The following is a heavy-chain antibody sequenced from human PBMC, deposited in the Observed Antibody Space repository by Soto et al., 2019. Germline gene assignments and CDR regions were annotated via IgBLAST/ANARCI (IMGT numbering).Heavy chain of an antibody. CDR1: GLTFSTYA. CDR2: ISGSGGST. CDR3: AREGSMLRNIRENDY. V-gene: IGHV3-23*01. J-gene: IGHJ4*02. Sequence: PGGSLRLSCAASGLTFSTYAMNWVRQAPGKGLEWVSAISGSGGSTYYADSVKGRLTISRDNSKSTLYLQMNSLRAEDTAVYYCAREGSMLRNIRENDYWGRGILVTVSS. D-gene: IGHD2-8*01.